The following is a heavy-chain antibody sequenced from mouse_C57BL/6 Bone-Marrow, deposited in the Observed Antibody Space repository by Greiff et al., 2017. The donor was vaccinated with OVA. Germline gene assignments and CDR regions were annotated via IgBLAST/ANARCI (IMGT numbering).Heavy chain of an antibody. D-gene: IGHD2-5*01. CDR2: INPGSGGT. V-gene: IGHV1-54*01. Sequence: VKLMESGAELVRPGTSVKVSCKASGYAFTNYLIEWVKQRPGQGLEWIGVINPGSGGTNYNEKFKGKATLTADKSSSTAYMQLSSLTSEDSAVYFCARSYYSNFYYFDYWGQGTTLTVSS. CDR1: GYAFTNYL. J-gene: IGHJ2*01. CDR3: ARSYYSNFYYFDY.